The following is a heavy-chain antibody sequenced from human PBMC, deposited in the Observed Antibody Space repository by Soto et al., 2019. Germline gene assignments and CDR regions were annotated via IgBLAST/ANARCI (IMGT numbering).Heavy chain of an antibody. Sequence: GGSLRLSCVVSVFPFGANAMSWVRQAPGKGLEWVSGLSNTGRRTYYADSVKGRFTISRDNSENTVYLQMNSLRVEDTAVYYCATEMGASRGPFDNWGQGTLVTVSS. CDR1: VFPFGANA. CDR3: ATEMGASRGPFDN. V-gene: IGHV3-23*01. D-gene: IGHD3-10*01. J-gene: IGHJ4*02. CDR2: LSNTGRRT.